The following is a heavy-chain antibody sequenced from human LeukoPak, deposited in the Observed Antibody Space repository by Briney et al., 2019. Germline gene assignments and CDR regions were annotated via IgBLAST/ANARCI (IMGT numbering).Heavy chain of an antibody. V-gene: IGHV3-21*04. CDR1: GFTFSSYS. J-gene: IGHJ3*02. CDR2: ISSSSSYI. CDR3: AKGNWGNAFDI. D-gene: IGHD7-27*01. Sequence: GGSLRLSCAASGFTFSSYSMNWVRQAPGKGLEWVSSISSSSSYIYYADSVKGRFTISRDNAKNSLYLQMSTLREDDTALYYCAKGNWGNAFDIWGQGTMVTVSS.